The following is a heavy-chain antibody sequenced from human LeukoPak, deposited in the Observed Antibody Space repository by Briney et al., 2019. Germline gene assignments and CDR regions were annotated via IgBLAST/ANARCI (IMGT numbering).Heavy chain of an antibody. CDR1: GFTFTNYG. CDR2: IYSGGNT. J-gene: IGHJ4*02. V-gene: IGHV3-53*01. CDR3: ARGETSSYDY. Sequence: GGSLRLSCAASGFTFTNYGMTWVRQAPGKGLEWVSVIYSGGNTYYADSVKGRFTISRDNSKNTVYLQMNSLRAEDTAVYYCARGETSSYDYWGQGTLVSVSS. D-gene: IGHD2-2*01.